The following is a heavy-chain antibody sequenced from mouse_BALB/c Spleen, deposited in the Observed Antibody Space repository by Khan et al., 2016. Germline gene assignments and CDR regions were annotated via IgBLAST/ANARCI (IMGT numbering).Heavy chain of an antibody. CDR2: ISSGGSYT. CDR1: GFAFSSYD. CDR3: ARRNFDY. V-gene: IGHV5-9*02. Sequence: EVELVESGGGLVKPGGSLKLPCAASGFAFSSYDMSWVRQTPEKRLEWVATISSGGSYTYYPDSVKGRFTISRDNARHTLYLQMSSLRSEDTALYYCARRNFDYWGQGTTLTVSS. J-gene: IGHJ2*01.